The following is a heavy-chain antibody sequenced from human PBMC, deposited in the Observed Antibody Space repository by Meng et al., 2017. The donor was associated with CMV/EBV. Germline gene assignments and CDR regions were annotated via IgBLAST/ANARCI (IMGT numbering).Heavy chain of an antibody. Sequence: GGSLRLSCAASGFTFSSYAMHWVRQAPGKGLEWVAVISYDGSNKYYADSVKGRFTIPRDNAKNSLYLQMNSLRAEDTAVYYCARDEYDFWSGKNWRWDYYYYGMDVWGQGTTVTVSS. J-gene: IGHJ6*02. V-gene: IGHV3-30*04. CDR3: ARDEYDFWSGKNWRWDYYYYGMDV. D-gene: IGHD3-3*01. CDR1: GFTFSSYA. CDR2: ISYDGSNK.